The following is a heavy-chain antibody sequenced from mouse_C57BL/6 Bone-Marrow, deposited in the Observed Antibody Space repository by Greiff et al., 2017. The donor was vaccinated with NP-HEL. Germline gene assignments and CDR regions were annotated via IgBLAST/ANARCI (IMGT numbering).Heavy chain of an antibody. V-gene: IGHV1-64*01. CDR1: GYTFTSYW. CDR2: IHPNSGST. CDR3: ARLLYDYDAMDY. Sequence: QVQLQQPGAELVKPGASVKLSCKASGYTFTSYWMHWVKQRPGQGLEWIGMIHPNSGSTNYNETFKSKATLTVDKSSSTAYMQLSSLTSEDSAVYYCARLLYDYDAMDYWGQGTSVTVSS. J-gene: IGHJ4*01. D-gene: IGHD1-1*01.